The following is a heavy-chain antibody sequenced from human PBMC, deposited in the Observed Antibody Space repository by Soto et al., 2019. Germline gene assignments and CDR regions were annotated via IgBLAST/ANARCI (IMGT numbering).Heavy chain of an antibody. Sequence: GEALKISCKGSGYSFTSYWIGWVRQMPGKGLEWMGIIYPGDSDTRYSPSFQGQVTISADKSISTAYLQWSSLKASDTAMYYCARRCKEAAGTWGGGSAPWGQGPLVTVSS. D-gene: IGHD6-13*01. J-gene: IGHJ5*02. CDR1: GYSFTSYW. CDR3: ARRCKEAAGTWGGGSAP. CDR2: IYPGDSDT. V-gene: IGHV5-51*01.